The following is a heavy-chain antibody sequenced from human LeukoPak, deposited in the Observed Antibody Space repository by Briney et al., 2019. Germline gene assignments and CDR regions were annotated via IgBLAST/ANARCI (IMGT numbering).Heavy chain of an antibody. D-gene: IGHD4-17*01. J-gene: IGHJ4*02. V-gene: IGHV4-34*01. CDR1: GGSFSGYY. CDR2: INHSRST. CDR3: ASARMTTVTTVDY. Sequence: SETLSLTCAVYGGSFSGYYWSWIRQPPGKGLEWIGEINHSRSTNYNPSLKSRVTISVDTSKNQFSLKLSSVTAADTAVYYCASARMTTVTTVDYWGQGTLVTVSS.